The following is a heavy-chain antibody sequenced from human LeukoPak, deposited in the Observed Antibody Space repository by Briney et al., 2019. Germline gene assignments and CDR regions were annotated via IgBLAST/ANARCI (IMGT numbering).Heavy chain of an antibody. CDR2: FIPILGTA. CDR3: AGIPVFGVVLHQEPV. V-gene: IGHV1-69*10. Sequence: SVKVSCKASGATFSDYALNWVRQAPGQGLEWMGVFIPILGTANSTQEFQDRVTITADMSTNTAYMELSSLRSEDTAVYFCAGIPVFGVVLHQEPVWGKGTTVTVSS. CDR1: GATFSDYA. D-gene: IGHD3-3*01. J-gene: IGHJ6*04.